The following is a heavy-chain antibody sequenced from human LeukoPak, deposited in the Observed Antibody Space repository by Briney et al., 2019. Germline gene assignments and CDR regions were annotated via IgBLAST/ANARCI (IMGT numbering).Heavy chain of an antibody. CDR1: GFTFSSYA. CDR2: ISGSGGST. V-gene: IGHV3-23*01. CDR3: AKGGHIYGDYDY. J-gene: IGHJ4*02. Sequence: GGSLRLSCAASGFTFSSYAMGWVRQAPGKGLEWVSAISGSGGSTYYADSVKGRFTISRDNSKNTLYLQMNSLRAEDTAVYYCAKGGHIYGDYDYWGQGTLVTVSS. D-gene: IGHD4-17*01.